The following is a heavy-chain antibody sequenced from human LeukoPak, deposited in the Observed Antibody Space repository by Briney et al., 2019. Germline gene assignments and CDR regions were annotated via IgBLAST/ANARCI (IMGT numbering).Heavy chain of an antibody. D-gene: IGHD6-13*01. CDR1: GGSISSGSYY. Sequence: PSQTLSLTCTVSGGSISSGSYYWSWIRQPAGKGLEWIGRIYTSGSTNYNPSLKSRVTISVDTSKNQFSLKLSSVTAADTAVYYCASSDSSRSFDYWGQGTLVTVSS. J-gene: IGHJ4*02. CDR3: ASSDSSRSFDY. V-gene: IGHV4-61*02. CDR2: IYTSGST.